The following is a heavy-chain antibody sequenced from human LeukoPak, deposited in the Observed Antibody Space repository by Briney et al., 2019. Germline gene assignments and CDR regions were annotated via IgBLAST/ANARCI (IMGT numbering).Heavy chain of an antibody. D-gene: IGHD2-15*01. J-gene: IGHJ4*02. CDR3: AKETRYCSGGSCYSPFDY. CDR1: GFTFSSYA. Sequence: PGGSLRLSCAASGFTFSSYAMSWVRQAPGKGLEWVSSISGSGDSTYYADSVKGRFTISRDNSKNTLYLQMNSLRAEDTAVYYCAKETRYCSGGSCYSPFDYWGQGALVTVSS. CDR2: ISGSGDST. V-gene: IGHV3-23*01.